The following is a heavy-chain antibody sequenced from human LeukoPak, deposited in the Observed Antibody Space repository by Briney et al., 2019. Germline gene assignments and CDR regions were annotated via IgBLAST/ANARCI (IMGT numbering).Heavy chain of an antibody. CDR3: AMTTVTTWDYYYYMDV. CDR2: IYYSGST. Sequence: SETLSLTCTVSGGSISSSSYYWGWIRQPPGKGLEWIGSIYYSGSTYYNPSLKSRVTISVDTSKNQFSLKLSSVTAADTAVYYCAMTTVTTWDYYYYMDVWGKGTTVTVSS. D-gene: IGHD4-17*01. V-gene: IGHV4-39*07. J-gene: IGHJ6*03. CDR1: GGSISSSSYY.